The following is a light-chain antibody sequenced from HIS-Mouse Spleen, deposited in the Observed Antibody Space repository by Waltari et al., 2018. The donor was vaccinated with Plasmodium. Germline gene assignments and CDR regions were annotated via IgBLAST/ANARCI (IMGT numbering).Light chain of an antibody. CDR2: EGS. Sequence: SALTPPASVSGSPGQSTPLSCTGTSSDVWSCNLVSWYQQHPGKAPKLMIYEGSTRPSGVSNRFSGSKSGNTASLTISGLQAEDEADYYCCSYAGSSTYVFGTGTKVTVL. CDR3: CSYAGSSTYV. J-gene: IGLJ1*01. CDR1: SSDVWSCNL. V-gene: IGLV2-23*01.